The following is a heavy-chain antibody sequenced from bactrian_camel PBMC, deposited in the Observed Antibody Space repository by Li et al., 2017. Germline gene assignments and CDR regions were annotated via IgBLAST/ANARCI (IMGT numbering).Heavy chain of an antibody. CDR1: GYSGRC. CDR2: FDSDGSET. J-gene: IGHJ4*01. D-gene: IGHD2*01. CDR3: AAELAPCRHIVVVESAFY. V-gene: IGHV3S6*01. Sequence: VQLVESGGGSVQAGGSLRLSCVISGYSGRCMGWFRQAPGKVREGVAGFDSDGSETYADSVKGRFTISRDNAKNILYLQMNNLQPEDTAMYTCAAELAPCRHIVVVESAFYWGQGTQVTVS.